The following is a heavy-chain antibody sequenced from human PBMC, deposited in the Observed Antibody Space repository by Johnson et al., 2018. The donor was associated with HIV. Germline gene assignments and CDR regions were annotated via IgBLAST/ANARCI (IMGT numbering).Heavy chain of an antibody. D-gene: IGHD6-19*01. CDR1: GFTVSSNY. CDR3: ARAAVAAPSAFDI. J-gene: IGHJ3*02. V-gene: IGHV3-53*01. Sequence: VQLVESGGGLIQPGGSLRLSCAASGFTVSSNYMSWVRQAPGKGLEWVSGSNWNGGSTSDADAVKGRFTISRDNAKKSLFLQMNSLRAGDTAVYYCARAAVAAPSAFDIWGQGTMVTVSS. CDR2: SNWNGGST.